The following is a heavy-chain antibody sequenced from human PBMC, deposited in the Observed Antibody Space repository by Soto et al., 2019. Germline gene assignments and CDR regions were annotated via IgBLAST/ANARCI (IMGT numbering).Heavy chain of an antibody. J-gene: IGHJ4*02. CDR2: AHHSGRT. D-gene: IGHD1-26*01. Sequence: SETLSLTCTVPAGSISSFNCWHWVRQSPGKGMEWIGEAHHSGRTNYNPSLKSRVTISVDKSKNHFCLKLSSVTAADTAVYYCARSEATGLDYSGQGTLVTVSS. CDR1: AGSISSFNC. CDR3: ARSEATGLDY. V-gene: IGHV4-4*02.